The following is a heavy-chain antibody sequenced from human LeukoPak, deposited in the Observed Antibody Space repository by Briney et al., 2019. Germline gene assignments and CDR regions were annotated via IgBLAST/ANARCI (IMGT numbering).Heavy chain of an antibody. V-gene: IGHV3-23*05. Sequence: PGGSLRLSRAASGFTFRNYGMSWVRQAPGKGLEWVSVTDTSGVITYYTDSVKGRFTISRDNSKNTLNLQMDSLRVEDTAVYYCAKGDTGVLRRYYLVSWGQGTLVTVSS. CDR1: GFTFRNYG. J-gene: IGHJ4*02. CDR2: TDTSGVIT. D-gene: IGHD5-18*01. CDR3: AKGDTGVLRRYYLVS.